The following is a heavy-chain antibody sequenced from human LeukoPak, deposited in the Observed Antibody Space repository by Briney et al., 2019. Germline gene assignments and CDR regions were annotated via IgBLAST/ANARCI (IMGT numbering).Heavy chain of an antibody. CDR3: AKARGYSYGYNDY. CDR2: ISGSGGST. D-gene: IGHD5-18*01. CDR1: GFTFSSYA. V-gene: IGHV3-23*01. J-gene: IGHJ4*02. Sequence: GGSLRLSCAASGFTFSSYAMSWVHQAPGKGLEWVSAISGSGGSTYYADSVKGRFTISRDNSKNTLYLQMNSLRAEDTTVYYCAKARGYSYGYNDYWGQGTLVTVSS.